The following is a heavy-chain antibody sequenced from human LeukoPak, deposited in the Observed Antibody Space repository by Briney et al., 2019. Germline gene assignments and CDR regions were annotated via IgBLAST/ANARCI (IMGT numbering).Heavy chain of an antibody. CDR3: ARLKAYYYGSGYFDY. D-gene: IGHD3-10*01. CDR1: GGSFSGYY. CDR2: INHSGST. Sequence: SETLSLTCAVYGGSFSGYYWSWIRQPPGKGLEWIGEINHSGSTNYNPSLKSRVTISVDTSKNQFSLKLSSVTAADTAVYYCARLKAYYYGSGYFDYWGQGTLVTVSS. V-gene: IGHV4-34*01. J-gene: IGHJ4*02.